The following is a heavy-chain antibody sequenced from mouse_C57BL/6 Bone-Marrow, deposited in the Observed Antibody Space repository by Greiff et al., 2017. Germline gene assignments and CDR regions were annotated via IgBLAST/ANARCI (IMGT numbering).Heavy chain of an antibody. V-gene: IGHV1-69*01. Sequence: QVQLQQPGAELVMPGASVKLSCKASGYTFTSYWMHWVKQRPGQGLEWIGEIDPSDSYTNYNQKFKGKSTLTVDKSSSTAYMQLSSLTSEDSAVXYCAREGYYDYDLYYAMDYWGQGPSGTVSS. D-gene: IGHD2-4*01. CDR1: GYTFTSYW. J-gene: IGHJ4*01. CDR2: IDPSDSYT. CDR3: AREGYYDYDLYYAMDY.